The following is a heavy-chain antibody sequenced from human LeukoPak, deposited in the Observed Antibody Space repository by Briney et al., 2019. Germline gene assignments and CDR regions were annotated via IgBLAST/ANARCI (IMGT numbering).Heavy chain of an antibody. CDR3: ARGPEIVVTGTTFGAYKWFDP. D-gene: IGHD1-1*01. V-gene: IGHV1-69*13. CDR1: GGTFTNYP. J-gene: IGHJ5*02. Sequence: SVNVSCKTSGGTFTNYPISWVRPAPGQALEWMGGIMPIFGTAHYVEKFRGRVTITADESTNIVFLEMRSLKSDDTAVYYCARGPEIVVTGTTFGAYKWFDPWGQGTLLTVPS. CDR2: IMPIFGTA.